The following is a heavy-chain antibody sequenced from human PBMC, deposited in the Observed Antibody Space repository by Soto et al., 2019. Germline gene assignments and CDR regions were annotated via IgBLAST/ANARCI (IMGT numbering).Heavy chain of an antibody. Sequence: GGSLRLSCAASGFTFSNAWMSWVRQAPGKGLEWVGRIKSKTDGGTTDYAAPVKGRFTISKDDSKNTLYLQMNSLKTEDTAVYYCTTGYDFWSGYSSPYYYYMDVWGKGTTVTVSS. CDR2: IKSKTDGGTT. D-gene: IGHD3-3*01. J-gene: IGHJ6*03. CDR1: GFTFSNAW. CDR3: TTGYDFWSGYSSPYYYYMDV. V-gene: IGHV3-15*01.